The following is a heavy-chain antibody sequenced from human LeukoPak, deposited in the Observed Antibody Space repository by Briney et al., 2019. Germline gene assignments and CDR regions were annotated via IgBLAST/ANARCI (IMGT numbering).Heavy chain of an antibody. V-gene: IGHV3-23*01. D-gene: IGHD3-3*01. CDR1: GFDFSGYA. J-gene: IGHJ5*02. CDR2: ISGGGDKT. Sequence: PGGSLRLSCAGSGFDFSGYAINWVRQTPEKGLEWVSAISGGGDKTYYRDSVKGRFTISRDNSKNTAYLQIDRLTADDTAVYYCAKDRGPEYQLLSGFHNWFDPWGQGTLVLVSS. CDR3: AKDRGPEYQLLSGFHNWFDP.